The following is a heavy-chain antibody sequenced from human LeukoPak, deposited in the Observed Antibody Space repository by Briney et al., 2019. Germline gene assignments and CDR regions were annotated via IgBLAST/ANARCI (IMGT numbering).Heavy chain of an antibody. CDR1: GSTFTSNY. CDR2: IYPRDGST. CDR3: ARDQEGFDY. J-gene: IGHJ4*02. Sequence: ASVKVSCKASGSTFTSNYIHRVRQAPGQGLEWMGMIYPRDGSTSYAQKFQGRVTVTRDTSTSTVHMELSGLRSEDTAVYYCARDQEGFDYWGQGTLVTVSS. V-gene: IGHV1-46*01.